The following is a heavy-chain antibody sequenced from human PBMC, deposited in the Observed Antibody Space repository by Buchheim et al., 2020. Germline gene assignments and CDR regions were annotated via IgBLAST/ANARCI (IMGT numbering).Heavy chain of an antibody. CDR3: ATGPSVSGSYGEEIDY. Sequence: QLQLQESGPGLVKPSETLSLTCTVSGGSISSSSYYWGWIRQPPGKGLEWIGSIYYSGSTYYNPSLKSRVTISVDTSKNQFSLKLSSVTAADTAVYYCATGPSVSGSYGEEIDYWGQGTL. CDR1: GGSISSSSYY. CDR2: IYYSGST. V-gene: IGHV4-39*01. D-gene: IGHD1-26*01. J-gene: IGHJ4*02.